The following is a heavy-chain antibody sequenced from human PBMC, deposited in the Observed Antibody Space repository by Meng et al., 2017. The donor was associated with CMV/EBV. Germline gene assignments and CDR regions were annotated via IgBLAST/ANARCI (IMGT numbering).Heavy chain of an antibody. V-gene: IGHV3-30*02. CDR3: AKASRWGDLFYGMDV. D-gene: IGHD6-13*01. Sequence: GGSLRLSCAASGFTFSSYGMHWVRQAPGKGLEWVAFIRYDVSNKYYADSVKGRFTISRDNSKNTLYLQMNSLRAEDTAVYYCAKASRWGDLFYGMDVWGQGTTVTVSS. CDR1: GFTFSSYG. CDR2: IRYDVSNK. J-gene: IGHJ6*02.